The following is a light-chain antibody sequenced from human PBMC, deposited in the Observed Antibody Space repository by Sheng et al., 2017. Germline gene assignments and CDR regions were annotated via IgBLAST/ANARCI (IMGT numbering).Light chain of an antibody. CDR1: QNIGNW. CDR3: QQYNTYFPT. CDR2: KAS. Sequence: MTQSPSTLSASVGDRVTITCRASQNIGNWLAWYQQKPGKAPNLLIYKASSLESGVPSRFSGSGSGTEFTLTISSLQPDDFAIYFCQQYNTYFPTFGPGTKVDIK. V-gene: IGKV1-5*03. J-gene: IGKJ3*01.